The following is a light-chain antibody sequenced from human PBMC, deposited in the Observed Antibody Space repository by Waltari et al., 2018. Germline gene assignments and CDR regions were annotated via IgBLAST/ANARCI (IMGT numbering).Light chain of an antibody. CDR2: DVV. CDR1: SSDIGNYNF. CDR3: CSSAGSYTFV. Sequence: QSALTQPRSVSGSPGQSVTISCSGTSSDIGNYNFVSWYQQHPGNAPKLLCYDVVNLPSGVPFRFSGSNSGNAASLTISGLQTEDEVDYSCCSSAGSYTFVFGGGTHLTVL. J-gene: IGLJ7*01. V-gene: IGLV2-11*01.